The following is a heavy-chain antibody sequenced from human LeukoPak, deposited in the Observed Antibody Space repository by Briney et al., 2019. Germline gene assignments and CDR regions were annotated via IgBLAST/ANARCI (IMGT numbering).Heavy chain of an antibody. CDR1: GFTFSSYG. D-gene: IGHD4-17*01. V-gene: IGHV3-30*02. J-gene: IGHJ3*02. CDR2: IRYDGSNK. Sequence: PGGSLRLSCAASGFTFSSYGMHWVRQAPGKGLEWVAFIRYDGSNKYYADSVKGRFTISRDNSKNTLYLQMNSLRAEDTAVYYCAKELFTVTAAFDIWGQGTMVTVSS. CDR3: AKELFTVTAAFDI.